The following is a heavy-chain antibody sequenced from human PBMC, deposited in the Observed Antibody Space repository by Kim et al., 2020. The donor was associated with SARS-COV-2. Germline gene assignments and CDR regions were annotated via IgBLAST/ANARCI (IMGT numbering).Heavy chain of an antibody. J-gene: IGHJ5*02. Sequence: ASVKVSCKVSGYTLTELSMHWVRQAPGKGLEWMGGFDPEDDETIYAQKFQGRVTMTEDTSTDTAYMELSSLRSEDTAVYYCATTQSRYYYDSSGRRKFDPWGQGTLVTVSS. CDR1: GYTLTELS. V-gene: IGHV1-24*01. CDR3: ATTQSRYYYDSSGRRKFDP. CDR2: FDPEDDET. D-gene: IGHD3-22*01.